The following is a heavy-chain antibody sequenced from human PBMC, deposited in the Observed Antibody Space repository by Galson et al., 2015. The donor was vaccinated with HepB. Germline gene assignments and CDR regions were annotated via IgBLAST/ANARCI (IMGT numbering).Heavy chain of an antibody. CDR3: AKDDAGIGMSY. D-gene: IGHD6-13*01. J-gene: IGHJ4*02. CDR1: GSIFGSYW. Sequence: SLRLSCAASGSIFGSYWMSWVRQAPGKGLEWVANIKLDGSDKYYVDSVKGRFTISRDNAKNSLYLQMNNLRAEDTAIYYCAKDDAGIGMSYWGRGTLVTVFS. V-gene: IGHV3-7*03. CDR2: IKLDGSDK.